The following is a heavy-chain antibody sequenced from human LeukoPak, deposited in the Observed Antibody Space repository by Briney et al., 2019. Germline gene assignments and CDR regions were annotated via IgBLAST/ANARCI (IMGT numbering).Heavy chain of an antibody. V-gene: IGHV1-2*02. CDR2: INPNSGGT. D-gene: IGHD6-25*01. CDR3: ARGRSSGWHRPEYFDY. CDR1: GYIFTDYY. J-gene: IGHJ4*02. Sequence: ASVKVSCKASGYIFTDYYVHWVRQAPGQGLEWMGWINPNSGGTNSTQKFQGRVTMTRDTSISTAYMDLNRLRSDDTAVYYCARGRSSGWHRPEYFDYWGQGTLVTVSS.